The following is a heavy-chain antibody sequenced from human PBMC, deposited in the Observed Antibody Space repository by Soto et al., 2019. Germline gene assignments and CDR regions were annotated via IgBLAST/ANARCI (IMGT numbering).Heavy chain of an antibody. Sequence: EVQLVESGGGLVQPGGSLRLSCAASGFTFSNFWMHWVRQVPGKGLVWVSRINSDGSSTSYADSVKGRFIISRDNAKNTLYLQMNSLRAEDTAVYYCARDLLTIFGVVWGQGTLVTVSS. CDR1: GFTFSNFW. J-gene: IGHJ4*02. CDR2: INSDGSST. D-gene: IGHD3-3*01. V-gene: IGHV3-74*01. CDR3: ARDLLTIFGVV.